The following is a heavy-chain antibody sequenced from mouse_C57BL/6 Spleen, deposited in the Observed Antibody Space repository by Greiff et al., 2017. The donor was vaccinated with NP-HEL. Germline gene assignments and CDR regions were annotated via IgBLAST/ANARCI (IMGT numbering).Heavy chain of an antibody. CDR1: GYTFTDYE. J-gene: IGHJ4*01. D-gene: IGHD2-5*01. V-gene: IGHV1-15*01. CDR3: TRPSYYSNHYYAMDY. CDR2: IDPETGGT. Sequence: QVQLKESGAELVRPGASVTLSCKASGYTFTDYEMHWVKQTPVHGLEWIGAIDPETGGTAYNQKFKGKAILTADKSSSTAYMELRSLTSEDSAVYYCTRPSYYSNHYYAMDYWGQGTSVTVSS.